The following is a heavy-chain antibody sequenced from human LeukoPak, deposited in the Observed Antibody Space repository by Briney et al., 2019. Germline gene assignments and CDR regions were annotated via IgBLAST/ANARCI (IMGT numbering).Heavy chain of an antibody. CDR2: IYYSGST. CDR3: ARDRWGTTPNYFDY. D-gene: IGHD2/OR15-2a*01. J-gene: IGHJ4*02. CDR1: GGSFSGYY. V-gene: IGHV4-34*09. Sequence: SETLSLTCAVYGGSFSGYYWSWIRQPPGKGLEWIGYIYYSGSTYYNPSLKSRVTISVDTSKNQFSLKLSSVTAADTAVYYCARDRWGTTPNYFDYWGQGTLVTVSS.